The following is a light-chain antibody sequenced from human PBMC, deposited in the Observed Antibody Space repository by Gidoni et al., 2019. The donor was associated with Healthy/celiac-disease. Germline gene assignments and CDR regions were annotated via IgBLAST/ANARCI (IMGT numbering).Light chain of an antibody. CDR1: QSISSY. J-gene: IGKJ4*01. Sequence: DIQLTQSPSSLSASVGDRVTITCRPSQSISSYLNWYQQKPGKAPKLLIYAASSLQSGVPSRFSGSGSGTDFTLTISSLQPEDFATYYCQQSYSTPLTFGGXTKVEIK. CDR3: QQSYSTPLT. CDR2: AAS. V-gene: IGKV1-39*01.